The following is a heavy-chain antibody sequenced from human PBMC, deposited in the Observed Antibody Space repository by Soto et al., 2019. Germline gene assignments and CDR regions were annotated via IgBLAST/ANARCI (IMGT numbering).Heavy chain of an antibody. V-gene: IGHV1-18*01. CDR2: ISAYNGNT. CDR3: ARDSPPADH. CDR1: GYTFSSYA. J-gene: IGHJ4*02. Sequence: ASVKVSCKASGYTFSSYAISWVRQAPGQGLEWMGWISAYNGNTKYAQKLQGRVTMTTDTSTSTAYMELRSLRADDTAVYYCARDSPPADHWGQGTLVTVSS.